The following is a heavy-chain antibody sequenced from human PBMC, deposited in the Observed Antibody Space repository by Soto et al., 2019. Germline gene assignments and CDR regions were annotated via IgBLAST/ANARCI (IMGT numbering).Heavy chain of an antibody. V-gene: IGHV4-59*01. D-gene: IGHD6-13*01. CDR3: ARYRREAVAGYTLDN. Sequence: LSLTCTVSGGSISSNYWTWIRQPPGKGLEWIGYVYNSGGTNYNPSLKSRVTISEDTSKSQFSLKVNSMTAADTAVYYCARYRREAVAGYTLDNWGQGILVTVSS. CDR2: VYNSGGT. J-gene: IGHJ4*02. CDR1: GGSISSNY.